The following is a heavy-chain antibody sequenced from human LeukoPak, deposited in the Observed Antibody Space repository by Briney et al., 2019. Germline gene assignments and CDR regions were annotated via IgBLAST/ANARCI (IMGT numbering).Heavy chain of an antibody. D-gene: IGHD3-22*01. CDR3: AREERYYYDSIGFCDY. CDR2: ISSSGTHI. Sequence: GGSLRLSCTGSGFTFSSYSMNWVRQAPGKGLEWVSFISSSGTHIYDGDSVKGRFTISRDNAKNSLYLQMNSLRAEDTAVYYCAREERYYYDSIGFCDYWAREPWSPSPQ. J-gene: IGHJ4*02. V-gene: IGHV3-21*01. CDR1: GFTFSSYS.